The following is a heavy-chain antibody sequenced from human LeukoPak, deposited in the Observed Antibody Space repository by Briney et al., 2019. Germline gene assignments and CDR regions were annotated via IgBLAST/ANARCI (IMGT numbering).Heavy chain of an antibody. CDR3: ARAALLGWFDP. J-gene: IGHJ5*02. V-gene: IGHV4-34*01. CDR2: INHSGST. CDR1: GGSFSGYY. Sequence: PSETLSLTCAVYGGSFSGYYWSWIRQPPGKGLEWIGEINHSGSTNYNPSLKSRVTISVDTSKNQFSLKLGSVTAADTAVYYCARAALLGWFDPWGQGTLVTVSS.